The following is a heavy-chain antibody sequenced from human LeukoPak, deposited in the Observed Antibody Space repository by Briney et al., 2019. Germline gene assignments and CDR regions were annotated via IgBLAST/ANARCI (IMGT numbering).Heavy chain of an antibody. D-gene: IGHD3-3*01. CDR1: GFTFTTYA. V-gene: IGHV3-23*01. Sequence: GSLRLSCAASGFTFTTYAMSWVRQAPGKGLEWVSSISGSGGSTYYADSVKGRFTISRDNSKNTLYLQMNSLRAEDTAVYYCAKHTSYYYYYMDVWGKGTTVTVSS. CDR2: ISGSGGST. CDR3: AKHTSYYYYYMDV. J-gene: IGHJ6*03.